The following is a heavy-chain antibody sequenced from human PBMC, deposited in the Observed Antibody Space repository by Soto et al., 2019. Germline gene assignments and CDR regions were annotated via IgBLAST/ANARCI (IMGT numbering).Heavy chain of an antibody. J-gene: IGHJ4*02. D-gene: IGHD1-1*01. Sequence: QVQLQQWGAGLVKPSETLSLSCAVYGQSFSGHSWAWIRQPPGKGLEWIGEINESGSTYYKPSLKSRVTISTDTSKNQFSLKLSSVRAADTAAYFCARGSGIVALPGELEDVKYDYWGQGTLVNVSS. CDR3: ARGSGIVALPGELEDVKYDY. CDR2: INESGST. V-gene: IGHV4-34*01. CDR1: GQSFSGHS.